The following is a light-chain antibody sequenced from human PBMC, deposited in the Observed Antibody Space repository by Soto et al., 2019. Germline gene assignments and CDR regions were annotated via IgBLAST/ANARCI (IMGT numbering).Light chain of an antibody. CDR1: QGIGDT. J-gene: IGKJ4*01. CDR2: GIS. V-gene: IGKV3-15*01. Sequence: EVVMTQSPATLSVSPGEGVTLSCRASQGIGDTLAWYQHKPGQTPRLLIYGISTRATDIPARFSGSGSGTEFTLTISSLQSEDFAVYYCQQYNNWPLTFGGGTKVDIK. CDR3: QQYNNWPLT.